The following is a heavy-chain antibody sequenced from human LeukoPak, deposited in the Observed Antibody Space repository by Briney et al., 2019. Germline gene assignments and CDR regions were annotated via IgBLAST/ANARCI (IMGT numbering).Heavy chain of an antibody. CDR2: INHSGST. CDR1: GGSFSGYY. D-gene: IGHD2-21*02. J-gene: IGHJ3*02. V-gene: IGHV4-34*01. Sequence: SETLSLTCAVFGGSFSGYYWSWIRQPPGKGLGWIGEINHSGSTNYNPSLMSRVTISKDTSKTQFSLKLTSVTAADTAVYYCAKDPHCGGDCYHLGGDAFDIWGQGTMVTVSS. CDR3: AKDPHCGGDCYHLGGDAFDI.